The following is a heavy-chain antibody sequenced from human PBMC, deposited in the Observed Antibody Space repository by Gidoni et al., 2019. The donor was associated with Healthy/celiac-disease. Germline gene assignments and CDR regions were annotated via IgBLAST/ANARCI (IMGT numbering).Heavy chain of an antibody. J-gene: IGHJ4*02. Sequence: EVQLVESGGGLVQPGGSLRLSCAASGYTFSSYWMSWVRQAPGKGLEWVANTKQDGSEKYYVDSVKGRFTISRDNAKNSLYLQMNSLRAEDTAVYYCARDFGGDYVDYWGQGTLVTVSS. V-gene: IGHV3-7*03. CDR3: ARDFGGDYVDY. D-gene: IGHD3-3*01. CDR2: TKQDGSEK. CDR1: GYTFSSYW.